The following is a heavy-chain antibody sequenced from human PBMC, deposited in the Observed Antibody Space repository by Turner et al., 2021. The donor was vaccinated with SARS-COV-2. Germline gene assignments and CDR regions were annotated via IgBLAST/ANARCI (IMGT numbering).Heavy chain of an antibody. CDR2: ISTFNGNT. CDR3: ARDNRGSDTYYKAFDM. CDR1: GYTFTNYG. D-gene: IGHD3-10*01. V-gene: IGHV1-18*01. J-gene: IGHJ3*02. Sequence: QVQLVQSGAEVKKPGASMKVSCKASGYTFTNYGISWVRQAPRQGLEWMGWISTFNGNTDYAQKVQGRVTMTTDTSTSTAYMELRSLSSDDTALYYCARDNRGSDTYYKAFDMWGQGTMVTVSS.